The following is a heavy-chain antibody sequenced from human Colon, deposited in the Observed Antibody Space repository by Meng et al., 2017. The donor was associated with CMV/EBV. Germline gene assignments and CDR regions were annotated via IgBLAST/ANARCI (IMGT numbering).Heavy chain of an antibody. V-gene: IGHV3-30*02. CDR3: SNGLLGVQGH. CDR1: GFSFSESG. CDR2: IDTTNH. Sequence: QVWRVESGGGVVQPGGSLRLSCGASGFSFSESGIHWLRQAPGKGLEWVSFIDTTNHYYADSVKGRFTISRDDSKRMVYLQMNNLKNEDTAMYFCSNGLLGVQGHWGQGTLVTVSS. D-gene: IGHD3-3*01. J-gene: IGHJ4*02.